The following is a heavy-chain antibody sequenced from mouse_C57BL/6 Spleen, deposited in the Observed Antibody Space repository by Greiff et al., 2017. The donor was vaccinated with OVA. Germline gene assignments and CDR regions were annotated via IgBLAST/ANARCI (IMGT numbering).Heavy chain of an antibody. D-gene: IGHD1-1*01. CDR2: INPNNGGT. V-gene: IGHV1-18*01. Sequence: VQLQQSGPELVKPGASVKIPCKASGYTFTDYNMDWVKQSHGKSLEWIGAINPNNGGTTYNQKFKGKATLTVDKSSSTAYMELRSLTSEDTAVYYCARRVLREEDWFAYWGQGTRVTVSA. J-gene: IGHJ3*01. CDR1: GYTFTDYN. CDR3: ARRVLREEDWFAY.